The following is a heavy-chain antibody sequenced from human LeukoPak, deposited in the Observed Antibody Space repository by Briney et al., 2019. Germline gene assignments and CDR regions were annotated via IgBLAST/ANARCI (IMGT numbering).Heavy chain of an antibody. CDR1: GGSFSGYY. Sequence: SETLSLTCAVYGGSFSGYYWSWIRQPPGKGLEWIGEINHSGSTNYNPSLKSRVTISVDTSKNQFSLKLSSVTAADTAVYYCARVLIAMVRGVMGYWGQGTLVTVSS. D-gene: IGHD3-10*01. CDR3: ARVLIAMVRGVMGY. V-gene: IGHV4-34*01. CDR2: INHSGST. J-gene: IGHJ4*02.